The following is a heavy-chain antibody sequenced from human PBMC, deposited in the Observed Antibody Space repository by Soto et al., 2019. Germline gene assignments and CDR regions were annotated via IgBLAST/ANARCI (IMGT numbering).Heavy chain of an antibody. D-gene: IGHD2-2*01. V-gene: IGHV3-30*18. CDR1: GFTFSSYG. CDR2: ISYDGSNK. CDR3: AKLGSYCSSTSCYVDY. J-gene: IGHJ4*02. Sequence: GGSLRLSCAASGFTFSSYGMHWVRQAPGKGLEWVAVISYDGSNKYYADSVKGRFTISRDNSKNTLYLQMNSLRAEDTAVYYCAKLGSYCSSTSCYVDYWGQGTPVTVSS.